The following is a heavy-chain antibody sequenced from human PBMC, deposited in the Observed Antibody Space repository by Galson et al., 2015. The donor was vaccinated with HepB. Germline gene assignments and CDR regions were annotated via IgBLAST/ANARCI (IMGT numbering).Heavy chain of an antibody. J-gene: IGHJ4*02. Sequence: ETLSLTCTVSGTSISPYYWIWIQQSAGKGLEWIGRVYSSGSSNYNPSPKSRVSMSVDTSKSQFSLKLNSVTAADTAVYYCAKVKGGFGDYGVFDYWGQGILVIVSS. D-gene: IGHD4-17*01. V-gene: IGHV4-4*07. CDR2: VYSSGSS. CDR3: AKVKGGFGDYGVFDY. CDR1: GTSISPYY.